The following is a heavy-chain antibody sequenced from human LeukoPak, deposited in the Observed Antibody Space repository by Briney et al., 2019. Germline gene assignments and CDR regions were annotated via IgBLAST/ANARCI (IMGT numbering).Heavy chain of an antibody. V-gene: IGHV4-39*07. CDR1: GGSISSSSYY. J-gene: IGHJ6*02. CDR2: IYYSGST. Sequence: PSETLSLTCTVSGGSISSSSYYWGWIRQPPGKGLEWIGSIYYSGSTYYNPSLKSRVTISVDTSKNQFSLKLSSVTAADTAVYYCASILNGMDVWGQGTTVTVSS. CDR3: ASILNGMDV.